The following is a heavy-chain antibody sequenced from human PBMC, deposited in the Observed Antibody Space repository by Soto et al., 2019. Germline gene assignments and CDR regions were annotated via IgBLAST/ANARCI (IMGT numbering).Heavy chain of an antibody. D-gene: IGHD3-10*01. CDR2: ISGSGGST. Sequence: EVQLLESGGGLVQPGGSLRLSCAASGFTFSSYAMSWVRQAPGKGLEWVSAISGSGGSTYYADSVKGRFTISRDNSKNTRYLQMNSLRAEDTAVYYCAKIGNGSGSPSTYDYWGQGTLVTVSS. CDR3: AKIGNGSGSPSTYDY. J-gene: IGHJ4*02. CDR1: GFTFSSYA. V-gene: IGHV3-23*01.